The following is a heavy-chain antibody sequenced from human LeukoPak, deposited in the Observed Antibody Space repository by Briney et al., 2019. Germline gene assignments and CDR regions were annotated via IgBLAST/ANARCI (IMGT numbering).Heavy chain of an antibody. Sequence: PSDTLSHTRTLSGGSISSSIYHWRWPRQPPGEGLEWIGSISYSGTTYYTPSLKSRLTISVDTTKNQFSLMLSSVAAAAAALYYCARRRDGAAHFDYWGQGTLVTVSS. J-gene: IGHJ4*02. D-gene: IGHD5-24*01. CDR3: ARRRDGAAHFDY. CDR1: GGSISSSIYH. CDR2: ISYSGTT. V-gene: IGHV4-39*01.